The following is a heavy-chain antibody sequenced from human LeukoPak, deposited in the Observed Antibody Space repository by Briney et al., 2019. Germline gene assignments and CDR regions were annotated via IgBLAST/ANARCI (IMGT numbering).Heavy chain of an antibody. V-gene: IGHV4-4*02. CDR1: GGSISSSNW. D-gene: IGHD6-19*01. CDR2: IYHSGST. J-gene: IGHJ5*02. Sequence: PSETLPLTCAVSGGSISSSNWWSWVRQPPGKGLEWIGEIYHSGSTNYNPSLKSRVTISVDKSKNQFSLKLSSVTAADTAVYYCASGIAVAGFPYNWFDPWGQGTLVTVSS. CDR3: ASGIAVAGFPYNWFDP.